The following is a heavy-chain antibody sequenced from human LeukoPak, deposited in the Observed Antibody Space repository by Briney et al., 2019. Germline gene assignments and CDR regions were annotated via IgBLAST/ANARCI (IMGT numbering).Heavy chain of an antibody. V-gene: IGHV3-11*01. CDR3: ARISSSWYRYNWFDP. CDR1: GFTFSAYY. Sequence: GGSLRLSCAASGFTFSAYYMSWIRQAPGKGLEYISYISSSGTTMYYADSVKGRFTISRDNAKNSLYLQMNSLRAEDTAVYYCARISSSWYRYNWFDPWGQGTLVTVSS. D-gene: IGHD6-13*01. CDR2: ISSSGTTM. J-gene: IGHJ5*02.